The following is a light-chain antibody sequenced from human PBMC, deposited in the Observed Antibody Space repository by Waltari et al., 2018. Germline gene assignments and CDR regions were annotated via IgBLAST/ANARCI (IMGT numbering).Light chain of an antibody. J-gene: IGKJ1*01. CDR2: RAS. CDR3: QQYNNWSPGT. CDR1: PTIGRS. Sequence: ETVVTQSPATLSMSPGERATIPCRTSPTIGRSLACYQQRPGQAPRLLIYRASTRATGIPDRFSGSGSETEFTLTISSLQSEDIAVYYCQQYNNWSPGTFGQGTKVEI. V-gene: IGKV3D-15*01.